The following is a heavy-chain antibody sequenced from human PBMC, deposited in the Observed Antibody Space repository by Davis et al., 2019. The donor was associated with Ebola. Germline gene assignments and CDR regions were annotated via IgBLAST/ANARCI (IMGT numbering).Heavy chain of an antibody. CDR2: IYSGGIT. D-gene: IGHD3-10*01. CDR1: GFTVSSNY. Sequence: PGGSLRLSCAASGFTVSSNYMSWVRQAPGKGLEWVSVIYSGGITYYADSVKGRFTISRDNSKNTLYLQMNSLRAEDTAVYYCARRGEASPASGKYYFDYWGQGTLVTVSS. J-gene: IGHJ4*02. V-gene: IGHV3-53*01. CDR3: ARRGEASPASGKYYFDY.